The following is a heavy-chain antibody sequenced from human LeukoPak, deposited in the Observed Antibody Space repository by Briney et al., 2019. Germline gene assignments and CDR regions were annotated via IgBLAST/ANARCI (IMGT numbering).Heavy chain of an antibody. CDR3: ARVGGDIVVVPAAPDY. D-gene: IGHD2-2*01. J-gene: IGHJ4*02. V-gene: IGHV3-21*01. CDR2: ISSSSSYI. Sequence: PGGSLRLSCAASGFTFSSYWMSWVRQAPGKGLEWVSSISSSSSYIYYADSVKGRFTISRDNAKNSLYLQMNSLRAEDTAVYYCARVGGDIVVVPAAPDYWGQGTLVTVSS. CDR1: GFTFSSYW.